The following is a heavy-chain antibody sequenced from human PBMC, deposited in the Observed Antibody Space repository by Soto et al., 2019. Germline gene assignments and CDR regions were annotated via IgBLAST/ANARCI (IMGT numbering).Heavy chain of an antibody. CDR3: AKALGGDGYNFYGMDV. CDR1: GFTFDDYT. Sequence: GGSLRLSCAASGFTFDDYTMHWVRQAPGKGLEWVSLISWDGGSTYYADSVKGRFTISRDNSKNSLYLQMNSLRTEDTALYYCAKALGGDGYNFYGMDVWGQGTTVTVSS. J-gene: IGHJ6*02. V-gene: IGHV3-43*01. CDR2: ISWDGGST.